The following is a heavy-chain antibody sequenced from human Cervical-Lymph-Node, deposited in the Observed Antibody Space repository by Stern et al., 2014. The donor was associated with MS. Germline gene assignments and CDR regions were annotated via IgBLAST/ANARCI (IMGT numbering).Heavy chain of an antibody. J-gene: IGHJ5*02. CDR2: INPSGGSA. V-gene: IGHV1-46*02. CDR1: GYTFNNYY. Sequence: QLVQSGAEVKRPGASVKISCETSGYTFNNYYIHWVRQAPGQGLEWIGLINPSGGSASYAQKFQGRITVTRATSTRTVYMDLWSLRSEDTAIYYCARGNCTTTSCPNWFDPWGQGTLVTVSS. CDR3: ARGNCTTTSCPNWFDP. D-gene: IGHD2/OR15-2a*01.